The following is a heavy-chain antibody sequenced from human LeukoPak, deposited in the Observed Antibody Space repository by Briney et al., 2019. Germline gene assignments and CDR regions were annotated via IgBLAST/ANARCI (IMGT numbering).Heavy chain of an antibody. J-gene: IGHJ4*02. CDR1: GFTVSRHY. V-gene: IGHV3-53*01. CDR2: SYSGGST. Sequence: PGGSLRLSCAASGFTVSRHYMSWVRQAPGKGPEWVALSYSGGSTYYADSVEGRFTISRANSKSMLFFQMNSPGADDTAVYYCARGPGLDGYIPAPFDYWGQGALVTVSS. D-gene: IGHD5-24*01. CDR3: ARGPGLDGYIPAPFDY.